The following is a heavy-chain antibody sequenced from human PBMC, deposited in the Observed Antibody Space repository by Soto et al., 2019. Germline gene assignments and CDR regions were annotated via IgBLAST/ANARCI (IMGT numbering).Heavy chain of an antibody. CDR3: ARVGSGGSSEDAFDI. CDR2: IFSDGST. J-gene: IGHJ3*02. Sequence: GGSLRLSCAASGFSVSSNYMTWVRQAPGKGLEWVSVIFSDGSTYYADSVKGRFTISRHNSKNTLYLQMNSLRSDDTAVYYCARVGSGGSSEDAFDIWGQGTMVTVSS. V-gene: IGHV3-53*04. D-gene: IGHD2-15*01. CDR1: GFSVSSNY.